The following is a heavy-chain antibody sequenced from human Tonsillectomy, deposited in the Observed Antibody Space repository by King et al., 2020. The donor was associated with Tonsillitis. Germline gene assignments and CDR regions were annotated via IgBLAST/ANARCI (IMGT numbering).Heavy chain of an antibody. CDR3: AKDFERRYYYGMDV. J-gene: IGHJ6*02. V-gene: IGHV3-23*04. Sequence: VQLVESGGGLVQPGGSLRLSCAASGFTFITYAMNWVRQAPGKGLEWVSAISGSGSVTYYADSVKGRFTISRDNSKNTLYLQMNSLRTEDTAVYYCAKDFERRYYYGMDVWGQGTTVTVSS. CDR2: ISGSGSVT. D-gene: IGHD3-9*01. CDR1: GFTFITYA.